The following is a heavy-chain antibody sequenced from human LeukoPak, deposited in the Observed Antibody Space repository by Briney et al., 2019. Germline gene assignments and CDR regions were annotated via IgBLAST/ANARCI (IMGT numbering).Heavy chain of an antibody. CDR1: GFTFSNYN. V-gene: IGHV3-21*01. D-gene: IGHD3-10*01. Sequence: GGSLRLSCAASGFTFSNYNINWVRQAPGEGLEWVSSISSSGSYINYAGSVKGRFTISRDNAKNSLYLQMNSLRAEDTAVYYCARGGAMVRGVSPLDYWGQGSLVTVSS. CDR2: ISSSGSYI. CDR3: ARGGAMVRGVSPLDY. J-gene: IGHJ4*02.